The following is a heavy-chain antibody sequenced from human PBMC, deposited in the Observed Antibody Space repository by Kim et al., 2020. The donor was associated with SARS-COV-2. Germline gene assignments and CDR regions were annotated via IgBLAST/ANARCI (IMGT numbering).Heavy chain of an antibody. CDR2: ISYDGSNK. D-gene: IGHD5-12*01. J-gene: IGHJ4*02. V-gene: IGHV3-30*04. CDR3: AREGYSGYEESSGFDY. CDR1: GFTFSSYS. Sequence: GSLRLSCAASGFTFSSYSMHWVRQAPGKGLEWVAVISYDGSNKYYADSVKGRFTISRDNSKNTLYLQMNSLRAEDTAVYYCAREGYSGYEESSGFDYWGQGTLVTVSS.